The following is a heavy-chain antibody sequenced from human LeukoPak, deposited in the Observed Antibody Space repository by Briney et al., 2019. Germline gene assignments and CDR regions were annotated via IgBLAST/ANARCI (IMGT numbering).Heavy chain of an antibody. CDR3: AKVGEQQLVLGY. Sequence: GGSLRLSCAASGFTFSSYAMSWVRQAPGKGLEWVSAISGSGGSTYYADSVKGRFTIPRDTSKNTLYLQMNSLRAEDTAVYYCAKVGEQQLVLGYWGQGTLVTVSS. CDR1: GFTFSSYA. D-gene: IGHD6-13*01. J-gene: IGHJ4*02. V-gene: IGHV3-23*01. CDR2: ISGSGGST.